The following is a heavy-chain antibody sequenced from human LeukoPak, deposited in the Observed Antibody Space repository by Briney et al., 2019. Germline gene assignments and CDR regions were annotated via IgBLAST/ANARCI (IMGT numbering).Heavy chain of an antibody. CDR1: GFTFSSSA. CDR3: AKDRAALPVTTYNFDF. V-gene: IGHV3-23*01. Sequence: GGSLRLSCAASGFTFSSSAMNWVRQAPGKGLEWVSVISGSGAGTYYADSVRGRFTISRDKSKNTLYLQMNNLRAEDTAVYYCAKDRAALPVTTYNFDFWGQGTLVTVSS. J-gene: IGHJ4*02. CDR2: ISGSGAGT. D-gene: IGHD2-2*01.